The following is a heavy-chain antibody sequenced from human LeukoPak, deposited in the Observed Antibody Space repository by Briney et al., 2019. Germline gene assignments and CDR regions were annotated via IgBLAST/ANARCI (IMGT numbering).Heavy chain of an antibody. V-gene: IGHV4-30-4*01. J-gene: IGHJ4*02. CDR3: ARDPAFIVATIGRAFDY. CDR2: IYYSGST. CDR1: GGSISSGDYY. D-gene: IGHD5-12*01. Sequence: SETLSLTCTVSGGSISSGDYYWSWIRQPPGKGLEWIGYIYYSGSTYYNPSLKSRVTISVDTSKNQFSLKLSSVTAADTAVYYCARDPAFIVATIGRAFDYWGQGTLVTVSS.